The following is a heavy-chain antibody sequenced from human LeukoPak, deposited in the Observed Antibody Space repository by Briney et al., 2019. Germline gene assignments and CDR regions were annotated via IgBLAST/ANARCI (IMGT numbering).Heavy chain of an antibody. J-gene: IGHJ4*02. CDR1: GFTFRSYS. D-gene: IGHD3-16*01. Sequence: GGSLRLSCAASGFTFRSYSMNWVRQAPGKGLEWVSYISSSSSTIYYADSVKGRFTISRDNAKNSLYVQMNSLRDEDTAVYFCARGGYFGYWGQGTLVTVSS. CDR2: ISSSSSTI. CDR3: ARGGYFGY. V-gene: IGHV3-48*02.